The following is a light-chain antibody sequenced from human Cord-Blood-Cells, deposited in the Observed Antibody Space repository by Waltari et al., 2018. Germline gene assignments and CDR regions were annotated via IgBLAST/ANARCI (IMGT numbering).Light chain of an antibody. Sequence: DIVLPQSLLSLRVHHGERAPISCRSSQSLLHSNGYYYLAWYLQKPGQSPQLLIYLGSNRASGVPDRFSGSGSGTDVTLKISRVEAEDVGVYYCMQALQTPLTFGGGTKVEIK. CDR3: MQALQTPLT. CDR1: QSLLHSNGYYY. CDR2: LGS. J-gene: IGKJ4*01. V-gene: IGKV2-28*01.